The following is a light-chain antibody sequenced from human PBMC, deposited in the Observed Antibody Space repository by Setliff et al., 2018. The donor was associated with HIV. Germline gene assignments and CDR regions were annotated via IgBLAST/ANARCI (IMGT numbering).Light chain of an antibody. CDR2: EVS. Sequence: QSALTQPASVSGSPGQSITISCTGTSSDVGGYNYVSWCQQHPGKAPKLMIYEVSNRPSGVSNRFSGSKSGNTASLTISGLQAEDEADYYCGSCTSTSPCAFGTGTKVTVL. CDR1: SSDVGGYNY. V-gene: IGLV2-14*01. CDR3: GSCTSTSPCA. J-gene: IGLJ1*01.